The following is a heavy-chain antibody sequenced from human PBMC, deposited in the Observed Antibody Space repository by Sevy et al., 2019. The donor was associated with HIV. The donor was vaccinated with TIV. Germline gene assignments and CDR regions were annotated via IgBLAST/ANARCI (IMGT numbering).Heavy chain of an antibody. CDR3: ASGDTMVRGVIVY. D-gene: IGHD3-10*01. CDR1: GFTFSSYG. V-gene: IGHV3-33*08. Sequence: GGFLRLSCAASGFTFSSYGMHWVRQAPGKGLEWVAVIWYDGSNKYYADSVKGRFTISRDNSKNTLYLQMNSLRAEDTSAYYCASGDTMVRGVIVYWGQGTLVTVSS. J-gene: IGHJ4*02. CDR2: IWYDGSNK.